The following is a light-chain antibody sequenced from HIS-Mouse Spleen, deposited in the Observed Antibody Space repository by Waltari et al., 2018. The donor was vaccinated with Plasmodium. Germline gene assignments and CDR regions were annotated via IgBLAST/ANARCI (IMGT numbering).Light chain of an antibody. Sequence: SYELTQPPSVSVSPGQTARITCSGDALPKKYAYWYQQKSGQAPVLVIYEDSKRPSGILWRFSDSSSGTMATLTISGAQVEDEADYYCYSTDSSGNHRVFGGGTKLTVL. CDR1: ALPKKY. V-gene: IGLV3-10*01. CDR2: EDS. J-gene: IGLJ3*02. CDR3: YSTDSSGNHRV.